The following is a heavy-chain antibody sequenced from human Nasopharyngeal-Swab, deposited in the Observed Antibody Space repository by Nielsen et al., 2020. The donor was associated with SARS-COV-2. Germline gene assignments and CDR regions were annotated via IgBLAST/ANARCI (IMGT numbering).Heavy chain of an antibody. CDR1: GGSISSGGYY. J-gene: IGHJ4*02. CDR2: IYYSGST. D-gene: IGHD1-1*01. Sequence: SETLSLTCTVSGGSISSGGYYWSWIRQHPGKGLEWIGYIYYSGSTYYNPSLESRVTISVDTSKNQFSLKLSSVTAADTAVYYCARGWIYYFDYWGQGTLVTVSS. V-gene: IGHV4-31*03. CDR3: ARGWIYYFDY.